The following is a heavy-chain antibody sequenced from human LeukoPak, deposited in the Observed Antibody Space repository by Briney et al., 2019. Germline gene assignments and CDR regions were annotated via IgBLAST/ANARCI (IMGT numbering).Heavy chain of an antibody. CDR3: AKVEQYGDYDYYFDY. D-gene: IGHD4-17*01. Sequence: PGGSLRLSCADSGFSFSTYGMSWVRQAPGKGLEWVSGIPTSGGITYYADSVKGRFTISRDNSKNTLYLQMNSLRAEDTAVYYCAKVEQYGDYDYYFDYWGQGTLVTVSS. V-gene: IGHV3-23*01. J-gene: IGHJ4*02. CDR1: GFSFSTYG. CDR2: IPTSGGIT.